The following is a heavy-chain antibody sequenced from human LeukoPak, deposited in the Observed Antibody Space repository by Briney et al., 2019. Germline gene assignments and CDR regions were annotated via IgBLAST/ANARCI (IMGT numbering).Heavy chain of an antibody. D-gene: IGHD6-19*01. V-gene: IGHV3-30*04. CDR2: ISYDGNTK. CDR1: GFTFNRYS. J-gene: IGHJ4*02. CDR3: ARSFLIAVAGISY. Sequence: PGRSLRLSCAVSGFTFNRYSMYWVRQAPGKGLEWVADISYDGNTKYYADSVQGRFIISRDNSKNTLSLQMNSLRTDDTAVYYCARSFLIAVAGISYWGQGTLVTVSS.